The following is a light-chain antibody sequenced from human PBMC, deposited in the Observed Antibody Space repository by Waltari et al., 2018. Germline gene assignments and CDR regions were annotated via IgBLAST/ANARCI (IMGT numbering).Light chain of an antibody. CDR3: QQYNNWPYT. J-gene: IGKJ2*01. CDR2: GAS. Sequence: EIVMTHSPATLSVSPGERATPPCRASQSVSSKLSWYQQKPGQAPRHLIDGASTRATGIPARFSDSGSGTEFTLTISNMQSEDFAVYYCQQYNNWPYTFGQGTKLESK. CDR1: QSVSSK. V-gene: IGKV3-15*01.